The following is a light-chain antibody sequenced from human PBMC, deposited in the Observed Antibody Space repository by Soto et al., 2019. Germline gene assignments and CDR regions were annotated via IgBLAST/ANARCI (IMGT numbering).Light chain of an antibody. J-gene: IGKJ1*01. CDR1: QSVSSY. CDR3: QQYGSSLWT. CDR2: GAS. Sequence: ILLTQSPGTLSFSPGERATLSLRASQSVSSYLAWYQQKPGQAPRLLIYGASSRATGIPDRFSGSGSGTDFTLTISRLEPEDFAVYYCQQYGSSLWTFGQGTKVDIK. V-gene: IGKV3-20*01.